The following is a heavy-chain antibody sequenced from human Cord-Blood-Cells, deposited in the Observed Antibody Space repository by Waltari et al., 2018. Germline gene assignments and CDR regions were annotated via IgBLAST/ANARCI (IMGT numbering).Heavy chain of an antibody. CDR1: GGTFSSYA. J-gene: IGHJ6*03. D-gene: IGHD1-26*01. CDR2: IIPIFGTA. V-gene: IGHV1-69*01. CDR3: ASRRGVTSGSYYRGYYYYYMDV. Sequence: QVQLVQSGAEVKKPGSSVKVSCKASGGTFSSYAISWVRQAPGQGLEWMGGIIPIFGTANYAQKFQGRVTITADESTSTAYMELSSLRSEDTAVYYCASRRGVTSGSYYRGYYYYYMDVWGKGTTVTVSS.